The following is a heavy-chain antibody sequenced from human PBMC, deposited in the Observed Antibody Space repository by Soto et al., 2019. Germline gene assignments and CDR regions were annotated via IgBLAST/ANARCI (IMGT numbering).Heavy chain of an antibody. CDR2: INPNSGGT. Sequence: QVRLVQAGAEVKKRGASVKVSCKASGYTFTGYYMHWVRQAPGQGLEWMGWINPNSGGTNYAQKFQGWVTMTRDTSLSTAYIYLSRLGSDDTAGYYCARVRCISTSCYYEVFDPWGQGTLVTVSS. CDR3: ARVRCISTSCYYEVFDP. J-gene: IGHJ5*02. CDR1: GYTFTGYY. V-gene: IGHV1-2*04. D-gene: IGHD2-2*01.